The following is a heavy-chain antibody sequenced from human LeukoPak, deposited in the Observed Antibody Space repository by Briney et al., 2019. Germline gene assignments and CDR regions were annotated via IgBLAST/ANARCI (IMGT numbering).Heavy chain of an antibody. CDR2: INTNTGNP. J-gene: IGHJ4*02. CDR1: GYTFTAYY. D-gene: IGHD6-13*01. V-gene: IGHV7-4-1*02. CDR3: ARGGSSWYDY. Sequence: SVKVSCKASGYTFTAYYMHWVRQAPGQGLEWMGWINTNTGNPTYARGFTGRFVFSLDTSVNTAYLEISSLKGEDSAVYYCARGGSSWYDYWGQGTLVTVSS.